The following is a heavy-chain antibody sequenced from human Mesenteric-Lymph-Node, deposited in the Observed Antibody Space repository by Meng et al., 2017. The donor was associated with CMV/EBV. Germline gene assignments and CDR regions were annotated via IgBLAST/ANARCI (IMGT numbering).Heavy chain of an antibody. Sequence: GGSLRLSCAASGFTFTSYVMHWVRQAPGKGLEWVAFIRYDGSNKYYADSVKGRFSISRDNSKNTLYLQMNSLRAEDTAVYYCAKDLYGDYAQDYWGQGTLVTVSS. CDR1: GFTFTSYV. CDR2: IRYDGSNK. CDR3: AKDLYGDYAQDY. D-gene: IGHD4-17*01. J-gene: IGHJ4*02. V-gene: IGHV3-30*02.